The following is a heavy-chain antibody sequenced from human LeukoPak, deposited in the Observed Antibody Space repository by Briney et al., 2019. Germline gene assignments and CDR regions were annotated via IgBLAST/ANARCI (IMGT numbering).Heavy chain of an antibody. CDR2: ISGSGGST. J-gene: IGHJ1*01. CDR1: GFTFSSYA. V-gene: IGHV3-23*01. CDR3: AKGYSSGQVAEYFQH. Sequence: PGGSLRLSCAASGFTFSSYAMSWVRQAPGKGLEWVSAISGSGGSTYYADSVKGRFTISRDNSKNTLYLQMNSLRAEDTAVYYCAKGYSSGQVAEYFQHWGQGTLVTVSS. D-gene: IGHD6-19*01.